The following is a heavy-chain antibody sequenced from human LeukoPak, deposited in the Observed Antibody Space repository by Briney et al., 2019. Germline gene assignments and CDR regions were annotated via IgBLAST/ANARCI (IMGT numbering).Heavy chain of an antibody. V-gene: IGHV4-39*01. CDR2: IYYSGST. CDR1: GGSISSSSYY. Sequence: SETLSLTCTVSGGSISSSSYYWGWIRQSPGKGLERIGSIYYSGSTYYNPSLKSRVTISVDTSKTQFSLKLSSVTAADTAVYYCAEGYCSGGSCYVDDNYFDYWGQGTLVTVSS. J-gene: IGHJ4*02. CDR3: AEGYCSGGSCYVDDNYFDY. D-gene: IGHD2-15*01.